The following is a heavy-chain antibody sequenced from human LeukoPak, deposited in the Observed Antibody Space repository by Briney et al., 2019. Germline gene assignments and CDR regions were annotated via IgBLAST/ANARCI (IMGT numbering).Heavy chain of an antibody. V-gene: IGHV4-39*01. Sequence: SETLSLTCTVSGCSIISSDEYYWGWIRQPPGKGLAYIGTMSYSGSTYNTPSLKSRVTISVDASKNQFSLKLRSVTAADTAVYYCARRSYSAWFDPWGQGTLVTVSS. J-gene: IGHJ5*02. D-gene: IGHD3-22*01. CDR3: ARRSYSAWFDP. CDR2: MSYSGST. CDR1: GCSIISSDEYY.